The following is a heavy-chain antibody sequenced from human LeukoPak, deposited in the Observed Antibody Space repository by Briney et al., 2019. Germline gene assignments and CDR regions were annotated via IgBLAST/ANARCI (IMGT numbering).Heavy chain of an antibody. CDR2: VNPNSGGT. V-gene: IGHV1-2*02. D-gene: IGHD3-3*01. J-gene: IGHJ1*01. CDR1: GYIFTDYY. CDR3: ASWKFFGVVIPFQH. Sequence: GASVKVSCKASGYIFTDYYIHWVRRAPGQGLEWMGWVNPNSGGTNYAENFQGRVTMTRDTSISTAYMELSRLRFDDTAVYYCASWKFFGVVIPFQHWGQGSLVTVSS.